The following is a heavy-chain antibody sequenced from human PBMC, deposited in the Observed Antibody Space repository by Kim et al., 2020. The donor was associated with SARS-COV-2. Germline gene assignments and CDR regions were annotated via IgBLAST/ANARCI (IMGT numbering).Heavy chain of an antibody. J-gene: IGHJ5*02. CDR1: EFTFSSYW. V-gene: IGHV3-74*01. Sequence: GGSLRLSCAASEFTFSSYWMHWVRQAPGKGLGWVSVINSDGSSTGYADSVKGRFTVSRDNAKNTLYLQMNSLRAEDTAVYYCARAFTTSRYNWFDPWGQGTLVTVSS. CDR2: INSDGSST. CDR3: ARAFTTSRYNWFDP. D-gene: IGHD3-3*01.